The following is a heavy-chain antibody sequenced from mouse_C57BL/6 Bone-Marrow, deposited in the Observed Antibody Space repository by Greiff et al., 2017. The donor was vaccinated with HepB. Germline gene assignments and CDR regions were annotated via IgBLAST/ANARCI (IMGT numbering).Heavy chain of an antibody. CDR2: IRNKANGYTT. CDR3: ARLTTDGFAY. CDR1: GFTFTDYY. J-gene: IGHJ3*01. V-gene: IGHV7-3*01. D-gene: IGHD1-1*01. Sequence: EVHLVESGGGLVQPGGSLSLSCAASGFTFTDYYMSWVRQPPGKALEWLGFIRNKANGYTTEYSASVKGRFTISRDNSQSILYLQMNALRAEDSATYYCARLTTDGFAYWGQGTLVTVSA.